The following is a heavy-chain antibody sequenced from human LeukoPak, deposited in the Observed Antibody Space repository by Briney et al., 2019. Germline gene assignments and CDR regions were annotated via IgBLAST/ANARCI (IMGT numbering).Heavy chain of an antibody. CDR1: GGSISSSSYY. D-gene: IGHD3-9*01. CDR3: ARHVGGYDILTGYYSDLFDY. J-gene: IGHJ4*02. V-gene: IGHV4-39*01. Sequence: SETLSLTCTVSGGSISSSSYYWGWIRQPPGKGLEWIGSIFYSGSTYYNPSLKSRVTISVDTSKNQFSLKVKSVTAADTAVYYCARHVGGYDILTGYYSDLFDYWGQGTLVTVSS. CDR2: IFYSGST.